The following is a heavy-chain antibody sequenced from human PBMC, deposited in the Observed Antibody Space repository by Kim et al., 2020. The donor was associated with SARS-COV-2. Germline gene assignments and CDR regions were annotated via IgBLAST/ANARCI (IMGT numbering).Heavy chain of an antibody. CDR3: AIRGYYIEF. Sequence: GGSLRLSCAASGFTFSSYAMTWVRQAPGKGLEWVSFISSTGSIIYYADSVEGRFTISRDNAKNSVSLQMNSLRDEDTSMYYCAIRGYYIEFGGQGTLVTV. D-gene: IGHD6-13*01. J-gene: IGHJ4*02. CDR1: GFTFSSYA. V-gene: IGHV3-48*02. CDR2: ISSTGSII.